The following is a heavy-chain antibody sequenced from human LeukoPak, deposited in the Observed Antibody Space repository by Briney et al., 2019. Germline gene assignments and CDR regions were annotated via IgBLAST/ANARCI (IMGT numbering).Heavy chain of an antibody. V-gene: IGHV3-23*01. J-gene: IGHJ6*04. CDR1: GFTFSSYA. CDR3: ARGYCSGGSCQIGFFYYGMDV. CDR2: ISGSGGST. D-gene: IGHD2-15*01. Sequence: GGSLRLSCAASGFTFSSYAMSWVRQGPGKGLEWVSGISGSGGSTYYADSVKGRFTISRDNSKNTLYLQMNSLRAEDTAVYYCARGYCSGGSCQIGFFYYGMDVWGKGTTVTVSS.